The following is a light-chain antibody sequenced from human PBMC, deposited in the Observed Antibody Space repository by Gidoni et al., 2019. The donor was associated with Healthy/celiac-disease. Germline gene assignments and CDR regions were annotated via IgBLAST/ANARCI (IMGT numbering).Light chain of an antibody. J-gene: IGLJ1*01. CDR3: SSYTSDSTPYV. Sequence: QSALTQPASPSGSPVQLITISCTGTSSYVGGYNYVPWYQQHPGKAPQLMIYDVSDRPSGVSMRFSGSKSGNPASLTISGLQAEDEADYYCSSYTSDSTPYVFGTGTKVTVL. V-gene: IGLV2-14*03. CDR1: SSYVGGYNY. CDR2: DVS.